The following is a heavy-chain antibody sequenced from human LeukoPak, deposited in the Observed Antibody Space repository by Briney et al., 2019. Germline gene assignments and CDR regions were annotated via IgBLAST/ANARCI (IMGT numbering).Heavy chain of an antibody. J-gene: IGHJ1*01. V-gene: IGHV3-15*01. CDR2: INSKIDGGTT. CDR1: GFTFINAW. Sequence: KPGGSLRLSCAASGFTFINAWMSWVREATGKGREGVGRINSKIDGGTTDYAALVKGRFTISRDDSKDTLYLQMDSLKTEDTAVYYCSTLRGSSSQYFQHWGQGTLVTVSS. CDR3: STLRGSSSQYFQH. D-gene: IGHD6-13*01.